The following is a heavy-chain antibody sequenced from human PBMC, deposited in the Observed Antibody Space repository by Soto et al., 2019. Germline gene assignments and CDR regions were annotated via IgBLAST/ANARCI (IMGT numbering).Heavy chain of an antibody. Sequence: QVQLVESGGGVVQPGRSLRLSCAASGFTFSSYGMHWVRQAPGKGLEWVAVIWYDGSNKYYADSVKGRFTISRDNSKXXXXXXXXXXXXXXXXXXXXXXXXXXXXXXXFDYWGQGTLVTVSS. J-gene: IGHJ4*02. CDR2: IWYDGSNK. V-gene: IGHV3-33*01. CDR1: GFTFSSYG. CDR3: XXXXXXXXXXXFDY.